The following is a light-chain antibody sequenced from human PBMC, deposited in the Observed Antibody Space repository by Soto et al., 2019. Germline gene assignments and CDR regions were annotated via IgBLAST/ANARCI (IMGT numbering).Light chain of an antibody. Sequence: DIQMTQSPSTLSASVGDRVTITCRASQSISSWLAWYQQKPGKAPKLLIYDASSLESGVPSRFSGSGSGTEINLTISSLQPDDFATYYCQQYNSYPWTFGQGTKVEIK. CDR1: QSISSW. CDR3: QQYNSYPWT. V-gene: IGKV1-5*01. J-gene: IGKJ1*01. CDR2: DAS.